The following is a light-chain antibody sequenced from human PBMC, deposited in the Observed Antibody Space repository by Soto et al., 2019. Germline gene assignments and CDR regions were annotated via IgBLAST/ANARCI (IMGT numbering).Light chain of an antibody. Sequence: QSALTQPPSASGSPGQSVTISCTGTSGDVGGYNYVSWYQQNPGKAPKLMIYEVSKRPSGVPNRFSGSKSGNTASLTVSGLQAEDEADYYCSSYAGSNNYVFGTGTKLTV. CDR2: EVS. CDR1: SGDVGGYNY. V-gene: IGLV2-8*01. J-gene: IGLJ1*01. CDR3: SSYAGSNNYV.